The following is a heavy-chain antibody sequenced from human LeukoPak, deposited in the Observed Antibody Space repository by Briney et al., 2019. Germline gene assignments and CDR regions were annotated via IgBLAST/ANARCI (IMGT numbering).Heavy chain of an antibody. J-gene: IGHJ6*03. CDR3: ARGNMWDYRRYYYYMDV. CDR2: IYYSGST. D-gene: IGHD4-11*01. Sequence: SETLSLTCTVSGGSISSSSYYWGWIRQPPGKGLEWIGSIYYSGSTYYNPSLKSRVTISVDTSKNQFSMKLSSVTAADTAIYYCARGNMWDYRRYYYYMDVWGKGATVTVSS. V-gene: IGHV4-39*01. CDR1: GGSISSSSYY.